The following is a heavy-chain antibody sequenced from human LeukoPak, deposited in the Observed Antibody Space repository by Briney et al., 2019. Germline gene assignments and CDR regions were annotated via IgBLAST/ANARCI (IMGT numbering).Heavy chain of an antibody. J-gene: IGHJ6*02. CDR3: SKDGGDIVVVPAAIPYYYYMDV. CDR2: ISSSSSYI. V-gene: IGHV3-21*01. CDR1: GFTFSSYS. D-gene: IGHD2-2*02. Sequence: GGSLRLSCAASGFTFSSYSMNWVRQAPGKGLEWVSSISSSSSYIYYADSVKGRFTISRDNAKNSLYLQMNGLRAVNTAVYYWSKDGGDIVVVPAAIPYYYYMDVWGQGTTVTVSS.